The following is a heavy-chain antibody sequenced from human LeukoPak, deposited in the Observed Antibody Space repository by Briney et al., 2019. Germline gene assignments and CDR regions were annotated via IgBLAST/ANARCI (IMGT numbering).Heavy chain of an antibody. J-gene: IGHJ4*02. V-gene: IGHV3-30-3*01. Sequence: PGGSLRLSCAASGFTFSSYAMHWVRQAPGKGLEGVAVISYDGSNKYYADSVKGRFTISRDNSKNTLYLQMNSLRAEDTAVYYCARVTIRAIIAYYFDYWGQGTLVTVSS. CDR1: GFTFSSYA. D-gene: IGHD3-10*01. CDR3: ARVTIRAIIAYYFDY. CDR2: ISYDGSNK.